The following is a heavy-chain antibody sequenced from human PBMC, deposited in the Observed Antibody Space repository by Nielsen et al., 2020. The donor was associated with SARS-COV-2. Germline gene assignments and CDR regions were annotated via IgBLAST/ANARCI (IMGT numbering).Heavy chain of an antibody. V-gene: IGHV3-23*01. D-gene: IGHD6-19*01. J-gene: IGHJ4*02. Sequence: GESLKISCAASGFTFSSYAMSWVRQAPGKGLEWVSAISGSGGSTYYADSVKGRFTISRDNSKNTLYLQMNSLRAEDTAVYYCAKVEGYSSGWYLYFDYWGQGTLVTVSS. CDR1: GFTFSSYA. CDR3: AKVEGYSSGWYLYFDY. CDR2: ISGSGGST.